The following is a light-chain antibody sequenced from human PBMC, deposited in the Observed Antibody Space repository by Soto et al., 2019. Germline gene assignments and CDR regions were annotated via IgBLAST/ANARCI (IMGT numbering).Light chain of an antibody. CDR3: QHFGGSPYK. V-gene: IGKV3-20*01. CDR1: QSLSSRY. CDR2: GAS. Sequence: EIVWTKSPDTLSLAPGDTATLSCSASQSLSSRYLAWYQQRPGQAPRLLIYGASSRATGIPDRFRGIGSGTDVTLTISRLEPEDFAVYYCQHFGGSPYKFGKGTKLDIK. J-gene: IGKJ2*01.